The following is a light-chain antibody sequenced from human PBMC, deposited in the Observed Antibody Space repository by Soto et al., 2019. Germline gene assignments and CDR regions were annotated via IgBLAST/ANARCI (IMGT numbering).Light chain of an antibody. J-gene: IGKJ3*01. V-gene: IGKV3-11*01. CDR1: QGVSSY. CDR3: QQRSNWPPICT. Sequence: EIVLTQSTATLSLSPGERATLSCRASQGVSSYLAWYQQKPGQAPRLLIYDASNMATGIPPRFSARGSETDVTLTICSLEPEDFADDYCQQRSNWPPICTFSPVTEVDI. CDR2: DAS.